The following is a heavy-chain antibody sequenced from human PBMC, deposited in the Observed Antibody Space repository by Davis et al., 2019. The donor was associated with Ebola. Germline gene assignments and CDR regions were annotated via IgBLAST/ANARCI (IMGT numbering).Heavy chain of an antibody. CDR2: INPNSGGT. V-gene: IGHV1-2*02. CDR3: ARAITRSGYYSNEGSFDI. J-gene: IGHJ3*02. D-gene: IGHD3-3*01. Sequence: ASVKVSCKASGYTFTSYYIHWVRQAPGQGLEWMGWINPNSGGTNYAQKFQARVTMTRDSSVSPVYMELRGLRSDDTAVFYCARAITRSGYYSNEGSFDIWGQGTMVIVSS. CDR1: GYTFTSYY.